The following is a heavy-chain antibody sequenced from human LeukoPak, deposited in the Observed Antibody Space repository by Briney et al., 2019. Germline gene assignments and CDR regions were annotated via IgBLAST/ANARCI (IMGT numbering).Heavy chain of an antibody. CDR1: GFTFGDYA. CDR3: TRGLCDSSSCQPPDY. CDR2: IRSKAYGGTT. V-gene: IGHV3-49*01. Sequence: GGSLRLSCTASGFTFGDYAMSWFRQAPGKGLEWVGFIRSKAYGGTTEYAASVKGRFIISRDGSKSIAYLQMNSLKTEDTAVYYCTRGLCDSSSCQPPDYWGQGTLVTVSS. J-gene: IGHJ4*02. D-gene: IGHD6-13*01.